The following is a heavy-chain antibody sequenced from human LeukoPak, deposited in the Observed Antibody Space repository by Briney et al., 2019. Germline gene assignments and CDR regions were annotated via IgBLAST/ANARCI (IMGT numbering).Heavy chain of an antibody. CDR3: AREPQEGDYNYYYGMDV. J-gene: IGHJ6*04. CDR1: GFTFSSYG. V-gene: IGHV3-33*01. Sequence: GGSLRLSCAASGFTFSSYGMHWVRQAPGKGLEWVAVIWYDGSNKYYADSVKGRFTISRDNSKNTLYLQMNSLRAEDTAVYYCAREPQEGDYNYYYGMDVWGKGTTVTVSS. D-gene: IGHD2-21*02. CDR2: IWYDGSNK.